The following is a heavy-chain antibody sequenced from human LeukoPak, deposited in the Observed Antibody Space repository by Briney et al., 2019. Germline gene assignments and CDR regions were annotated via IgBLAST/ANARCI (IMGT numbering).Heavy chain of an antibody. CDR1: GFTFSSYW. V-gene: IGHV3-7*01. Sequence: GGSLRLSCAASGFTFSSYWMSWVRQAPGKGLEWVANIKQDGSEKYYVDSVKGRFTISRDNAKNSLYLQMNSLRAEDTAVYYCARDRGGRYCGSTSCHIRDYWGQGTLVTVSS. D-gene: IGHD2-2*02. CDR3: ARDRGGRYCGSTSCHIRDY. CDR2: IKQDGSEK. J-gene: IGHJ4*02.